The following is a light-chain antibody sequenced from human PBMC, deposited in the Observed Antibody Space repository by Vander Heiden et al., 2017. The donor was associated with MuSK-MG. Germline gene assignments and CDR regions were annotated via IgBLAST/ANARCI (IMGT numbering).Light chain of an antibody. Sequence: QSALTQPASVSGSPGQSITISCTGTSSDVGAYNYVSWYQQHPGKAPKLMIYDVSNRPSGVSNRFSGSKSGNTASLTISGLQAEDEADYYCSSYTSSSPYVLGTGTKVTVL. CDR2: DVS. V-gene: IGLV2-14*01. J-gene: IGLJ1*01. CDR1: SSDVGAYNY. CDR3: SSYTSSSPYV.